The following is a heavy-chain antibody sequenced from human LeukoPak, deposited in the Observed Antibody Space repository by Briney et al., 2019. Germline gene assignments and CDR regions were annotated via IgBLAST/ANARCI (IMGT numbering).Heavy chain of an antibody. J-gene: IGHJ4*02. CDR2: IKEDGSER. CDR1: GFTFSTYW. D-gene: IGHD3-10*01. V-gene: IGHV3-7*01. Sequence: GGSLRLSCAASGFTFSTYWMSWLRQAPGKGLEWVANIKEDGSERYYGDSVKGRLSIYRDNARSLVFLQMSSLRVEDSAVYYCARDEVGGFFDFWGEGTLVTVSS. CDR3: ARDEVGGFFDF.